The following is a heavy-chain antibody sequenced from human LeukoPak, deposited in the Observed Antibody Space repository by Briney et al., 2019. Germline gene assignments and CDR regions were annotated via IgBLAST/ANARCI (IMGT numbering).Heavy chain of an antibody. Sequence: PSETLSLTCTVSGGYIGSYYWGWIRQPAGKGLEWIGRILTSETPSYNPSLESRVTMSVDTYESQFSLKLTSVTAADTAVYYCEREADYGDYLRSYYYIDVWGTGTTVTVSS. V-gene: IGHV4-4*07. CDR3: EREADYGDYLRSYYYIDV. CDR2: ILTSETP. CDR1: GGYIGSYY. D-gene: IGHD4-17*01. J-gene: IGHJ6*03.